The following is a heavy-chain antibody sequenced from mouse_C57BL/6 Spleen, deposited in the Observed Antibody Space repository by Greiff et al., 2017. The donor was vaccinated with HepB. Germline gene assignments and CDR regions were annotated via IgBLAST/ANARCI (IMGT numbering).Heavy chain of an antibody. J-gene: IGHJ1*03. V-gene: IGHV5-6*01. CDR1: GFTFSSYG. CDR2: ISSGGSYT. D-gene: IGHD3-3*01. CDR3: ARQGDGGWYFDV. Sequence: EVQLQESGGDLVKPGGSLKLSCAASGFTFSSYGMSWVRQTPDKRLEWVATISSGGSYTYYPDSVKGRFTISRDNAKNTLYLQMSSLKSEDTAMYYCARQGDGGWYFDVWGTGTTVTVSS.